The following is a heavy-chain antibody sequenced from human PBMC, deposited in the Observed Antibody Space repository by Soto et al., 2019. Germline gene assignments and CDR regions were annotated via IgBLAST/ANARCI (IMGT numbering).Heavy chain of an antibody. CDR3: ISVIVPAARDFDY. CDR2: IGSKASSYAT. J-gene: IGHJ4*02. V-gene: IGHV3-73*01. Sequence: EVQLVESGGGLVQPGGSRTLSCAASGFTFRDSTMHWVRQASGKGLEWVGRIGSKASSYATIYGESVKGRFTISRDDSKNTAYLQMNSLKKEDTAVYHCISVIVPAARDFDYWGQGTLVTVSS. D-gene: IGHD2-2*01. CDR1: GFTFRDST.